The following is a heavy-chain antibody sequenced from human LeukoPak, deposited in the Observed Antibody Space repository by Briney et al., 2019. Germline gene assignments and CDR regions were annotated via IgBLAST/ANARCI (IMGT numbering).Heavy chain of an antibody. CDR3: ARLEYSSDAFDI. J-gene: IGHJ3*02. CDR2: ISAYNGNT. D-gene: IGHD5-18*01. V-gene: IGHV1-18*01. CDR1: GYTSTSYG. Sequence: ASVKVSCKASGYTSTSYGISWVRQAPGRGLEWMGWISAYNGNTNYAQKLQGRVTMTTDTSTSTAYMELRSLRSDDTAVYYCARLEYSSDAFDIWGQGTMVTVSS.